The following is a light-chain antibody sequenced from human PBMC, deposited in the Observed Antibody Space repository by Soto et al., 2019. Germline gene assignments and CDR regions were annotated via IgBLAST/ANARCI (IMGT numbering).Light chain of an antibody. J-gene: IGLJ1*01. CDR3: AAWDASLIYV. Sequence: QSVLTQPPSASGTPGQRVTISCSGSSSNIGSNYVYWYQQLPGTAPKLLIYRNNQRPSGVPDRFSGSKSGTSASLAISGLRSEDEADYYCAAWDASLIYVFGTGTKLTVL. CDR2: RNN. CDR1: SSNIGSNY. V-gene: IGLV1-47*01.